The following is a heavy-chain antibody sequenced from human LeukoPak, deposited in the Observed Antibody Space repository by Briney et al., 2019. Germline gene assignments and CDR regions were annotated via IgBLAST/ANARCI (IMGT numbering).Heavy chain of an antibody. Sequence: SVKVSCKASGYTFTSYYMHWVRQAPGQGLEWMGGIIPIFGTADYAQKFQGRVTITTDESTSTAYMELSSLRSEDTAVYYCARGAGRFLEWFLDYWGQGTLVTVSS. V-gene: IGHV1-69*05. CDR1: GYTFTSYY. CDR2: IIPIFGTA. CDR3: ARGAGRFLEWFLDY. D-gene: IGHD3-3*01. J-gene: IGHJ4*02.